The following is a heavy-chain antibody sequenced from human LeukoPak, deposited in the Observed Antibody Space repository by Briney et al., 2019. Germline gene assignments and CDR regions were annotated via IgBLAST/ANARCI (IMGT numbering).Heavy chain of an antibody. D-gene: IGHD1-26*01. CDR2: ISYDGSNK. Sequence: GGSLRLSCAASGFTFSSYAMHWVRQAPGKGLEWVALISYDGSNKHYADSVKGRFTISRDNSKSTLYLQMNSLRAEDTAVYYCARFYANEWELPHWGQGTLVTVSS. V-gene: IGHV3-30*04. CDR3: ARFYANEWELPH. CDR1: GFTFSSYA. J-gene: IGHJ4*02.